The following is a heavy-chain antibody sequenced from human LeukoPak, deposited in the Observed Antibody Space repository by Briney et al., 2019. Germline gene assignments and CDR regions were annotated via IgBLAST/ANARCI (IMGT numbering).Heavy chain of an antibody. CDR1: GFTFSSYA. V-gene: IGHV4-31*02. J-gene: IGHJ4*02. CDR3: ARDEYYFDY. Sequence: LRLSCAASGFTFSSYAMSWIRQHPGKGLEWIGYIYYSGSTYYNPSLKSRVTISVDTSKNQFSLKLSSVTAADTAVYYCARDEYYFDYWGQGTLVTVS. CDR2: IYYSGST.